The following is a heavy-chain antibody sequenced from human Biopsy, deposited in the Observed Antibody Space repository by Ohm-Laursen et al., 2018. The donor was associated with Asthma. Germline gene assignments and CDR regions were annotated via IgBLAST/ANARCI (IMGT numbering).Heavy chain of an antibody. CDR3: AKRRGYSGHDNDY. D-gene: IGHD5-12*01. CDR2: ISYDGNHK. Sequence: SLRLSCAASGFMFRSFGMHWVRQAPGKGLEWVAVISYDGNHKFYEDSAKGRFTISRGNSKNTLYLQMNSLRTEDTAVYYCAKRRGYSGHDNDYWGQGTLVIVSS. CDR1: GFMFRSFG. V-gene: IGHV3-30*18. J-gene: IGHJ4*02.